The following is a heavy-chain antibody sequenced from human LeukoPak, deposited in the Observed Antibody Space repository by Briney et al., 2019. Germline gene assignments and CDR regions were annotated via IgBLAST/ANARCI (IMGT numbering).Heavy chain of an antibody. D-gene: IGHD2-2*01. CDR1: GFTFSDYY. CDR3: ARGGDIVVVPAAFPTVTTYFDY. CDR2: ISSSGSTI. V-gene: IGHV3-11*01. J-gene: IGHJ4*02. Sequence: GGSLRLSCAASGFTFSDYYMSWIRQAPGKGREWVSYISSSGSTIYYADSVKGRFTISGGNAKNSLYLQMNSLRAEDTAVYYCARGGDIVVVPAAFPTVTTYFDYWGQGTLVTVSS.